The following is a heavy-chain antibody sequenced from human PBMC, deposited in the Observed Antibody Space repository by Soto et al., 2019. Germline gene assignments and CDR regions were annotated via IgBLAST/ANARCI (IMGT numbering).Heavy chain of an antibody. J-gene: IGHJ2*01. Sequence: QVQLQESGPGLVKPSETLSLTCTVSGGSISSYYWSWIRQPPGKGLEWIGYIYYRGSTNYNPSLKRRVTISVDTSKNQFSLKLSSVTAADTALYYCARCNWYFDLWGRGTLVTVSS. V-gene: IGHV4-59*01. CDR2: IYYRGST. CDR3: ARCNWYFDL. CDR1: GGSISSYY.